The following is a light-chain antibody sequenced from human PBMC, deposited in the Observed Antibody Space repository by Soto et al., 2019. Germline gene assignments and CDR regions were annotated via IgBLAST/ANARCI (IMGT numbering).Light chain of an antibody. J-gene: IGKJ5*01. CDR1: QTISTW. CDR2: KAS. Sequence: DIQMTQSPSTLSASLGDRVTITCRASQTISTWLAWYQQKPGKAPNLLIYKASSLESGVPSRFSGSGSGTDFTLTISSLEPEDFAVYYCQQRSNWPPNTFGQGTRLEIK. CDR3: QQRSNWPPNT. V-gene: IGKV1-5*03.